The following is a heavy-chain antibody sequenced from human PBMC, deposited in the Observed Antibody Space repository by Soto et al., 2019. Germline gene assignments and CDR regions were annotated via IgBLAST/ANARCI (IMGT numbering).Heavy chain of an antibody. J-gene: IGHJ4*02. V-gene: IGHV3-33*01. CDR2: IWYDGSNK. CDR3: ARDGYSSSWLFDY. D-gene: IGHD6-13*01. Sequence: SLRLSCAASGFTFSSYGMHWVRQAPGKGLEWVAVIWYDGSNKYYADSVKGRFTISRDNSKNTLYLQMNSLRAEDTAVYYCARDGYSSSWLFDYWGQGTLVTVSS. CDR1: GFTFSSYG.